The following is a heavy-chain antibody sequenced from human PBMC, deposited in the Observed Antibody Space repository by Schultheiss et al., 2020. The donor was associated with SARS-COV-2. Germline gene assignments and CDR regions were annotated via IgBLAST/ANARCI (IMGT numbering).Heavy chain of an antibody. J-gene: IGHJ6*04. D-gene: IGHD2-15*01. CDR2: ISSSSSYI. Sequence: GGSLRLSCAASGFTFSSYGMHWVRQAPGKGLEWVSSISSSSSYIYYADSVKGRFTISRDNAKNSLYLQMNSLRAEDTAVYYCARVRAEVVVAARDRPYYYYYGMDVWGKGTTVTVSS. CDR3: ARVRAEVVVAARDRPYYYYYGMDV. CDR1: GFTFSSYG. V-gene: IGHV3-21*01.